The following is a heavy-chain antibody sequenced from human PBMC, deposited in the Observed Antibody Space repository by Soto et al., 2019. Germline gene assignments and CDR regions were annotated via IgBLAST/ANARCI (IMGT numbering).Heavy chain of an antibody. CDR3: AKGRAITVFGVITPFDS. CDR2: ISGNSGTT. J-gene: IGHJ4*02. D-gene: IGHD3-3*01. V-gene: IGHV3-23*01. Sequence: EVQLLESGGDFKQPGGSLRLSCEGSGFNFSNYALNWVRQAPGKRLEWVSVISGNSGTTYYAASVKGRFTISRDNSKTTLYRQMNRLSADDSAVSSCAKGRAITVFGVITPFDSWGQGTLVTVSS. CDR1: GFNFSNYA.